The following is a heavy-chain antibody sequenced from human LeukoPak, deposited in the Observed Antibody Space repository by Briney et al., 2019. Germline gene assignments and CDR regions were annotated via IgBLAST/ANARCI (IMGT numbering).Heavy chain of an antibody. D-gene: IGHD1-20*01. J-gene: IGHJ4*02. CDR1: GFTFSSYS. CDR2: ISSGSSTI. CDR3: AREGNWNDVH. Sequence: SGGSLRLSCAASGFTFSSYSMNWVRQAPGKGLEWISYISSGSSTIYYADSVKGRFTISRDNAKNSLYLQMNSLRAEDTAVYYCAREGNWNDVHWGQRTLVTVSS. V-gene: IGHV3-48*01.